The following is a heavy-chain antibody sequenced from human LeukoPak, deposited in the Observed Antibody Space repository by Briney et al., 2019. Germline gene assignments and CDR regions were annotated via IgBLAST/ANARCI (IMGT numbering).Heavy chain of an antibody. CDR1: GFTFSSYA. Sequence: GGSLRLSCAASGFTFSSYAMSWVRQAPGKGLEWVSAISGSGGSTYYAGSVKGRFTISRDNSKNTLYLQMNSLRAEDTAVYYCAKQYDFWSAGDYWGQGTLVTVSS. CDR2: ISGSGGST. CDR3: AKQYDFWSAGDY. V-gene: IGHV3-23*01. J-gene: IGHJ4*02. D-gene: IGHD3-3*01.